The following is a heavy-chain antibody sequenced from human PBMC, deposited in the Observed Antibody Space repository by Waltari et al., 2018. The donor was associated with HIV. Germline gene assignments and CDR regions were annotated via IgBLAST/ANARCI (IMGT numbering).Heavy chain of an antibody. CDR1: GFKFSRFW. D-gene: IGHD3-3*01. J-gene: IGHJ6*02. CDR3: SRDASYFDFWSGGYYYYGLDV. Sequence: EVQLVESGGDLVQTGASLRLSSEASGFKFSRFWMDVAGHAPGKRLEWVAHRKERGSEKYYWDSVKGRFTIARYNVKNSLYLQMNSLRAEDTAVYYCSRDASYFDFWSGGYYYYGLDVWGQGTTVTVSS. V-gene: IGHV3-7*01. CDR2: RKERGSEK.